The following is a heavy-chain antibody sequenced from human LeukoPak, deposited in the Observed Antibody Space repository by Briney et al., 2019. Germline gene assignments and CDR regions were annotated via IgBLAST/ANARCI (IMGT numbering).Heavy chain of an antibody. CDR1: GFTFSSYA. D-gene: IGHD3-10*01. V-gene: IGHV3-21*01. CDR3: ARDMPPGITMVRGANTDY. J-gene: IGHJ4*02. Sequence: NSGGSLRLSCAASGFTFSSYAMNCVRQAPGKGLEWVSSISSSSSYIYYADSVKGRFTISRDNAKNSLYLQMNSLRAEDTAVYYCARDMPPGITMVRGANTDYWGQGTLVTVSS. CDR2: ISSSSSYI.